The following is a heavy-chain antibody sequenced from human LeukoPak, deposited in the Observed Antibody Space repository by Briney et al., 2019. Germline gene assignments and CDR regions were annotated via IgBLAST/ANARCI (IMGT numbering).Heavy chain of an antibody. Sequence: QPGGSLRLSCAASGFTFSSYWMHWVRQAPGKGLVWVSHINSDGSSTTYADSVKGRFTISRDNAKDTLYLQMNSLRVDDTAVYYCARGRYSYGSFDYWGQGILVTVSS. CDR3: ARGRYSYGSFDY. V-gene: IGHV3-74*01. J-gene: IGHJ4*02. D-gene: IGHD5-18*01. CDR1: GFTFSSYW. CDR2: INSDGSST.